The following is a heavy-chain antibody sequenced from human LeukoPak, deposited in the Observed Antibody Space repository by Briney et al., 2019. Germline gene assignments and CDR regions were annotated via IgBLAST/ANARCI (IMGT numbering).Heavy chain of an antibody. J-gene: IGHJ4*02. D-gene: IGHD2-21*02. V-gene: IGHV3-64*01. CDR2: IINNVGST. Sequence: PGGSLRLSCVASGFTFSNYAMHWVRQAPGKGLGYVSSIINNVGSTYYANSVKGRFTISRDHSKNTLYLQMGSLRAEDMAVYYCARDRGAYCGGDRFNYYSDYGGQGSLVTVSS. CDR3: ARDRGAYCGGDRFNYYSDY. CDR1: GFTFSNYA.